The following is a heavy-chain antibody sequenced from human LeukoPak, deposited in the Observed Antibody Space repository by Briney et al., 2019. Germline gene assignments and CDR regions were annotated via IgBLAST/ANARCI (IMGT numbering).Heavy chain of an antibody. CDR1: GFTFSNYV. J-gene: IGHJ4*02. Sequence: GGSLRLSCAASGFTFSNYVMSWVRQAPGKGLEWVSAIYNVGDRTYYADSVKGRFTISRDNSKSTVYLQMNSLRAEDTAVYYCAKPPYTNEVNFWGQGTLVTVSS. D-gene: IGHD1-1*01. CDR3: AKPPYTNEVNF. CDR2: IYNVGDRT. V-gene: IGHV3-23*01.